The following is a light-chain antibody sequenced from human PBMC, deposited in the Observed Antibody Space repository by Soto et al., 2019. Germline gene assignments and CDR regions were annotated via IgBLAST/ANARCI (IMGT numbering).Light chain of an antibody. V-gene: IGKV1-39*01. Sequence: DIQMTQSPSTLSASVGYRFTITCLASQSISKYVNWYQHKPGKAPTVLIHAASSLQSGVPSRFSGSGSGTDFFLTISSPQPQDFAVYYCQQSHSKPLTFGGGTKVDIK. CDR1: QSISKY. CDR2: AAS. CDR3: QQSHSKPLT. J-gene: IGKJ4*01.